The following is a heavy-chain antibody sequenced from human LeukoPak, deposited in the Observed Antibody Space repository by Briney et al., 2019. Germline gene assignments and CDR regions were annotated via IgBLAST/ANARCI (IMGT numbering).Heavy chain of an antibody. D-gene: IGHD4/OR15-4a*01. CDR3: ARGLTWDDYEPYGMDV. Sequence: SETLSLTCAVYGGSFSGYYWSWVRQPPGKGLEWIGEINHSGSTNYNPSLKSRVNISVDTSKNQFSLKLSSVTAADTAVYYCARGLTWDDYEPYGMDVWGQGTTVTVSS. CDR2: INHSGST. J-gene: IGHJ6*02. V-gene: IGHV4-34*01. CDR1: GGSFSGYY.